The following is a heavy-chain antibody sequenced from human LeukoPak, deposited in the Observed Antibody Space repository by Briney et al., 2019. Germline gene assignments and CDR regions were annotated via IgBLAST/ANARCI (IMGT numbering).Heavy chain of an antibody. Sequence: TGGSLRLSCAASGFTFSNAWMSWVRQAPGKGLEWVSAISGSGGSIYYADSVKGRFTISRDNSKNTLYLQMNSLRAEDTAVYYCAKYGVSIDYWGQGTLVTVSS. D-gene: IGHD3-10*01. CDR1: GFTFSNAW. CDR3: AKYGVSIDY. V-gene: IGHV3-23*01. J-gene: IGHJ4*02. CDR2: ISGSGGSI.